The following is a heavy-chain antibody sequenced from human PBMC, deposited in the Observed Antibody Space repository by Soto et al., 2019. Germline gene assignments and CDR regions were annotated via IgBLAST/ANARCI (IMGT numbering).Heavy chain of an antibody. V-gene: IGHV3-30*18. D-gene: IGHD6-19*01. Sequence: QVQLVVSGGGVVQPGRSLRLSCAASGFTFSSYGMHWVRQAPGKGLEWVAVISSDGSYKFYADSVKGRFTISRDNSKNTLYLQMNSLRAEDTAVYYCAKDGRRIAVAGSYFDYWGQGTLVTVSS. J-gene: IGHJ4*02. CDR1: GFTFSSYG. CDR2: ISSDGSYK. CDR3: AKDGRRIAVAGSYFDY.